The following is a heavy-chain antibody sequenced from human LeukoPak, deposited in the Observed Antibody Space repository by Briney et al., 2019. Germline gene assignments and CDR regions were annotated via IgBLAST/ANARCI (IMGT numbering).Heavy chain of an antibody. CDR1: GGSISSSPYY. CDR2: ISYSENT. V-gene: IGHV4-39*01. J-gene: IGHJ4*02. D-gene: IGHD2-2*01. Sequence: SETLSLTCTVSGGSISSSPYYWGWIRQPPGKGLEWIATISYSENTYHNPSLKSRVTISVDTSKNQFSLSLTSVTAADTAVYYCARRRPAAMEDFWGQGTLVTVSS. CDR3: ARRRPAAMEDF.